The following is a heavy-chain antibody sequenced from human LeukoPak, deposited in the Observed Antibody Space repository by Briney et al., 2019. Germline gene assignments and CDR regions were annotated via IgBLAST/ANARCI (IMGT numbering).Heavy chain of an antibody. CDR2: IYTSGST. CDR1: GGSITSYY. V-gene: IGHV4-4*07. J-gene: IGHJ5*02. CDR3: ARGLVVVAAMSRFDP. D-gene: IGHD2-15*01. Sequence: SETLSLTCTVSGGSITSYYWTWVRQPAGKGLEWIGRIYTSGSTNYNPSLKSRVTISVDTSKNQFSLKLSSVTAADTAVYYCARGLVVVAAMSRFDPWGQGTLVTVSS.